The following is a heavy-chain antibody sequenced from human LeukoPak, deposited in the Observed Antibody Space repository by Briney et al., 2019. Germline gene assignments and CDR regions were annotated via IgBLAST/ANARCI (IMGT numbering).Heavy chain of an antibody. D-gene: IGHD6-19*01. CDR1: GFNFDHYW. CDR2: IKQDGSEK. CDR3: ARDPGSGWWGGFDL. J-gene: IGHJ5*02. Sequence: GGSLRLSCAASGFNFDHYWMTWVRQAPGKGLEWVANIKQDGSEKVYLDSMKGRFTISRDNSRDSLYLQMNSLRPEDTAVYCARDPGSGWWGGFDLWGRGTLVTVSS. V-gene: IGHV3-7*04.